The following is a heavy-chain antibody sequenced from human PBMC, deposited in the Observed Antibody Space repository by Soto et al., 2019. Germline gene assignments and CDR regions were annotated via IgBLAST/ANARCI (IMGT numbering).Heavy chain of an antibody. CDR3: ARDYGWLQSVDY. CDR1: GFTFSSYA. Sequence: GGSLRLSCAASGFTFSSYAMHWVRQAPGKGLEWVAVISYDGSNKYYADSVKGRFTISRDNSKNTLYLQMNSLRAEDTAVYYCARDYGWLQSVDYWGQGTLVTVSS. V-gene: IGHV3-30-3*01. J-gene: IGHJ4*02. D-gene: IGHD5-12*01. CDR2: ISYDGSNK.